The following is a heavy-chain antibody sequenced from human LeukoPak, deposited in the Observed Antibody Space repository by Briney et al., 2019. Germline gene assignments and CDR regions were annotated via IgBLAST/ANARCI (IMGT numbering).Heavy chain of an antibody. D-gene: IGHD6-6*01. CDR1: GFTFSSYG. CDR2: IWYDGSNK. Sequence: PGGSLRLSCAASGFTFSSYGMHWVRQAPGKGLEWVAVIWYDGSNKYYADSVKGRFTISRDNSKNTLYLQMNSLRAEDTAVYYCARDPSIDWAGRGADSWFDPWGQGTLVTVSS. CDR3: ARDPSIDWAGRGADSWFDP. J-gene: IGHJ5*02. V-gene: IGHV3-33*01.